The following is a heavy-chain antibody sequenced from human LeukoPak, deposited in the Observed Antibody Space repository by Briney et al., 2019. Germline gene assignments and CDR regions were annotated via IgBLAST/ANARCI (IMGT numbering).Heavy chain of an antibody. J-gene: IGHJ4*02. CDR1: GGSISSGSYY. CDR3: ARDTFSSGRYFDY. CDR2: IYTSGST. Sequence: PSQTLSLTCTVSGGSISSGSYYWSWIRQPAGKGLEWIGRIYTSGSTNYNPSLKSRVTISVDTSKNQFSLKLSSVTAADTAVYYCARDTFSSGRYFDYWGQGTLVTVSS. D-gene: IGHD6-6*01. V-gene: IGHV4-61*02.